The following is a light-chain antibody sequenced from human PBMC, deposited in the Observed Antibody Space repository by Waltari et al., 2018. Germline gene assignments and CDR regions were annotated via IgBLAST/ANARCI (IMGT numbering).Light chain of an antibody. CDR3: QSFDNMLSGGVV. Sequence: QSVLTQPPSVSGTPGQRVTISCSGSTSNIGAGHDVHWYQHLPGTAPKLLIYGNTHRPSGAPDRFSGSKSGTSASLAITGLQADDEADYFCQSFDNMLSGGVVFGGGTKLAVL. CDR2: GNT. CDR1: TSNIGAGHD. V-gene: IGLV1-40*01. J-gene: IGLJ2*01.